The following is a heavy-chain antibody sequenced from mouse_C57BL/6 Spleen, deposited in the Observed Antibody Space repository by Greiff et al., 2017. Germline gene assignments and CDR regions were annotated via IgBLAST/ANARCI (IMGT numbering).Heavy chain of an antibody. CDR1: GYAFTNYL. Sequence: QLQQSGAELVRPGTSVKVSCKASGYAFTNYLIEWVKQRPGQGLEWIGVINPGSGGTNYNEKFKGKATLTADKSSSTAYMQLSSLTSEDSAVYFCARNYYGSSQYYFDYWGQGTTLTVSS. CDR2: INPGSGGT. V-gene: IGHV1-54*01. D-gene: IGHD1-1*01. J-gene: IGHJ2*01. CDR3: ARNYYGSSQYYFDY.